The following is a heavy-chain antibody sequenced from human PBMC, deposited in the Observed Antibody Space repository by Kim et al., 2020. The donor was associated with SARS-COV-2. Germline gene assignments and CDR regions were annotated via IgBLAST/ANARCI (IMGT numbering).Heavy chain of an antibody. J-gene: IGHJ4*02. CDR2: VNSDGSST. V-gene: IGHV3-74*01. D-gene: IGHD3-10*02. Sequence: GGSLRLSCVASGFNFSSYGMHWVCQAPGKGLVWVSRVNSDGSSTSYADSVKGRFTISRDNARNTLYLQMNSLRAEDTAVYYCARLSTGYVWDLFEYWGEG. CDR3: ARLSTGYVWDLFEY. CDR1: GFNFSSYG.